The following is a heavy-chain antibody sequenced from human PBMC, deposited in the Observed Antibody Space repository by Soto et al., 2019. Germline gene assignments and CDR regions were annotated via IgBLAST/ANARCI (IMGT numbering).Heavy chain of an antibody. Sequence: QVQLQESGPGLVKPSQTLSLTCTVSGGSFSSGAYHWSWVRQHPGQGLEWIASISYRGITYSNPSLKSRLSMSVDTSKNQFSRNLTSVTAAATAVYHCARMSATGTRWFDPWGQGTLVTVSS. CDR3: ARMSATGTRWFDP. CDR1: GGSFSSGAYH. CDR2: ISYRGIT. V-gene: IGHV4-31*03. J-gene: IGHJ5*02. D-gene: IGHD6-13*01.